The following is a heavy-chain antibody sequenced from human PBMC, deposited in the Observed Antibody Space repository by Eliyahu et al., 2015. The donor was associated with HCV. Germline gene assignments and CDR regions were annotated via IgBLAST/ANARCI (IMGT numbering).Heavy chain of an antibody. CDR2: IYSGGST. D-gene: IGHD3/OR15-3a*01. J-gene: IGHJ6*02. Sequence: EVQLVESGGGXVQPGGSLRLSCAASGFTVSSNYMSWVRQAPGKGLEWVSVIYSGGSTYYADSVKGRFTISRDXSKNTLYLQMNSLRAEDTAVYYCASLRRRNYNYWTPGGMDVWGQGTTVTVSS. CDR1: GFTVSSNY. V-gene: IGHV3-66*01. CDR3: ASLRRRNYNYWTPGGMDV.